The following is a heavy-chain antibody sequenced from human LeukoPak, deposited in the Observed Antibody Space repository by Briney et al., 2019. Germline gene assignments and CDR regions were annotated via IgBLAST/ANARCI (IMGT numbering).Heavy chain of an antibody. Sequence: PGGSLRLYCAASGFSISNSAMSWVRQAPGKGLEWVSLINASSGSTFYADSVKGRFTVSRDNSKNTLFLQMNRLRAEDTAVYYCAKGAYDYIEMGYFDYWGQGTLVTVSS. V-gene: IGHV3-23*01. CDR2: INASSGST. J-gene: IGHJ4*02. CDR3: AKGAYDYIEMGYFDY. CDR1: GFSISNSA. D-gene: IGHD5-12*01.